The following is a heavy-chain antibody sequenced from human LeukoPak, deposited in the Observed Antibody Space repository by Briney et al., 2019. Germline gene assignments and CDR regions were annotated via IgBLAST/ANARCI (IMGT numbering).Heavy chain of an antibody. Sequence: ASVKVSCKASGYTFTGFYIHWVRQAPGQGLEWMGWINPNSGGTNYAQKLQGRVTMTRDTSISTAYMELSSLRSDDTAIYYCARPLTTSGWYFDLWGRGTLVTVSS. J-gene: IGHJ2*01. CDR3: ARPLTTSGWYFDL. CDR2: INPNSGGT. V-gene: IGHV1-2*02. D-gene: IGHD1-14*01. CDR1: GYTFTGFY.